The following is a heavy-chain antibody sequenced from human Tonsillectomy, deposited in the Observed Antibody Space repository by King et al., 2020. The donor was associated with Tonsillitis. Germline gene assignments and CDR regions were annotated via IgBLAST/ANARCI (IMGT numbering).Heavy chain of an antibody. CDR2: ISGSGGST. J-gene: IGHJ3*02. Sequence: VQLVESGGGLVQPGGSLRLSCAASGLTFSSYAMSWVRQAPGKGLEWVSPISGSGGSTYYADSVKGRFTISRDNSKNTLYLQMNSLRAEDTAVYYCAKDTRAVAVLQEVGAFDIWGQGTMVTVSS. CDR1: GLTFSSYA. V-gene: IGHV3-23*04. CDR3: AKDTRAVAVLQEVGAFDI. D-gene: IGHD6-19*01.